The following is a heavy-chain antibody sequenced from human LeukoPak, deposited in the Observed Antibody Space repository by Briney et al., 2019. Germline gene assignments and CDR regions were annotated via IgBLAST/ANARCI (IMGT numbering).Heavy chain of an antibody. J-gene: IGHJ4*02. Sequence: SETLSLTCTVSGVSISSYYWSWIRQPPGKGVEWIGYLYDSGSTNYNPSLKSRVTISVDTSKNQFSLKLSSVTAADTAVYYCLGYCSGGSCPFDYWGQGTLVTVSS. CDR1: GVSISSYY. CDR2: LYDSGST. V-gene: IGHV4-4*08. CDR3: LGYCSGGSCPFDY. D-gene: IGHD2-15*01.